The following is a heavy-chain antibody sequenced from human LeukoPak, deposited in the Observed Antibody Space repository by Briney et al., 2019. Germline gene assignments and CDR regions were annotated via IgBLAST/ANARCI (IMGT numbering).Heavy chain of an antibody. Sequence: ASEKVSCKASGYTFTSYGISWVRQAPGQGLEWMGWISAYNGNTNYAQKLQGRVTMTTDTSTSTAYMELRSLRSDDTAVYYCARDAAPNYYDSSGPSDYWGQGTLVTVSS. D-gene: IGHD3-22*01. J-gene: IGHJ4*02. V-gene: IGHV1-18*01. CDR1: GYTFTSYG. CDR3: ARDAAPNYYDSSGPSDY. CDR2: ISAYNGNT.